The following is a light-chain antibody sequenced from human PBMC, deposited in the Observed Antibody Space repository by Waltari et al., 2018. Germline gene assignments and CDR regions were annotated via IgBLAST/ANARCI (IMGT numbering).Light chain of an antibody. CDR3: QVWDSSTVV. CDR2: QDT. Sequence: SYELTQPPSVSVSPGQTASIPCSGDKLGDKYACWYQQKSGQSPVLVIYQDTKRPSGIPERFSGFNSGNTATLTISGTQAMDEADYYCQVWDSSTVVFGGGTKLIVL. J-gene: IGLJ2*01. CDR1: KLGDKY. V-gene: IGLV3-1*01.